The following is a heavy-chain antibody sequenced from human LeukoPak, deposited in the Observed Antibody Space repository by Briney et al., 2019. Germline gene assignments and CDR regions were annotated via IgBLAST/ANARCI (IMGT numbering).Heavy chain of an antibody. Sequence: GGSLRLSCAAAIFSLSTAWMNWVRQAPGKGLEWVGRIRTKTEGGTTDYAAPVKGRFTIFRDDSRNTLYLQMNSLKTDDTAVYSCTKDNGDYGMDYWGQGTLVTVSS. CDR2: IRTKTEGGTT. CDR1: IFSLSTAW. V-gene: IGHV3-15*01. J-gene: IGHJ4*02. CDR3: TKDNGDYGMDY. D-gene: IGHD4-17*01.